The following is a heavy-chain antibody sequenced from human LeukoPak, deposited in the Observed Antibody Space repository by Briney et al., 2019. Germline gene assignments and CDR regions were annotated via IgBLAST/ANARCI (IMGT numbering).Heavy chain of an antibody. V-gene: IGHV3-9*01. J-gene: IGHJ4*02. CDR3: AKDIPVGATYYFDY. CDR1: GFTFDDYA. CDR2: ISWNSGSI. D-gene: IGHD1-26*01. Sequence: GGSLRLSCAASGFTFDDYAMHWVRQAPGKGLEWVSGISWNSGSIGYADSVKGRFTISRDNAKNSLYLQMNSLRAEDTALYYCAKDIPVGATYYFDYWGQGTLVTVSS.